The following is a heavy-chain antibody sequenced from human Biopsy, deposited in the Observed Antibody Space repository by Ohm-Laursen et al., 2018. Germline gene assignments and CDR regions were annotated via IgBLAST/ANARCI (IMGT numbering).Heavy chain of an antibody. Sequence: GASVKVSCKGSGYAVNDYFLHWLRQAPGQGPEWMGWISPNSGGTNYAQKFQGRVTMTRDTSISTAYVDLSSLRSDDTAVYYCTRGGYYYDSLAYYYWFDPWGQGTLVTVSS. V-gene: IGHV1-2*02. CDR2: ISPNSGGT. J-gene: IGHJ5*02. CDR1: GYAVNDYF. D-gene: IGHD3-22*01. CDR3: TRGGYYYDSLAYYYWFDP.